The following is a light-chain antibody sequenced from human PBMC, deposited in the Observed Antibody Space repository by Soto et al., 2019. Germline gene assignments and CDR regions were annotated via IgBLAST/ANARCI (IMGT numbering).Light chain of an antibody. Sequence: EIVLMQSPATLSLSPGESVTLSCRASQLFSSNLAWYQHKPGQAPRLLIYGVSTRDTGVPDRFSGSASGTEFTLTISSLQSEDFAVYYCQQYGNWLRTFGQGTRLEIK. CDR2: GVS. J-gene: IGKJ5*01. CDR3: QQYGNWLRT. V-gene: IGKV3-15*01. CDR1: QLFSSN.